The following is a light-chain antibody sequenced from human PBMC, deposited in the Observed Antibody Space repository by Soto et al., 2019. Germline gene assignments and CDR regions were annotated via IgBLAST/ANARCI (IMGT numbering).Light chain of an antibody. CDR1: KGISNY. J-gene: IGKJ5*01. CDR2: GAT. Sequence: IRLTQSPSSLSASVGDRVTITFRASKGISNYLAWYQQKPGKTPRLLIYGATTLQSGVPSRFSGSGSGTDFALTISSLQPEDFATYYCQQLKSYVTFGKGTRLEI. CDR3: QQLKSYVT. V-gene: IGKV1-9*01.